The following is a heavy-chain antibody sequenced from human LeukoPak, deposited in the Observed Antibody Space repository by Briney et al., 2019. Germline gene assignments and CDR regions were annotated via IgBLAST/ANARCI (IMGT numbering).Heavy chain of an antibody. J-gene: IGHJ5*02. V-gene: IGHV3-23*01. CDR2: ISGSGGST. Sequence: GGSLRLSCVVSGFTFSSYAMSWVRQAPGKGLEWVSGISGSGGSTYYADSVKGRFTISRDNTKNTLYLQMNSLRAEDTAVYYCAKSSEQQLVWRGWFDPWGQGTLVTVSS. CDR1: GFTFSSYA. CDR3: AKSSEQQLVWRGWFDP. D-gene: IGHD6-13*01.